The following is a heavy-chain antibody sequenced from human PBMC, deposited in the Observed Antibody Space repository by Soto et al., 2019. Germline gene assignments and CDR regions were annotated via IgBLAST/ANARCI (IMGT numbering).Heavy chain of an antibody. V-gene: IGHV3-7*01. Sequence: PGGSLRLSCAASGFTFSSYGMNWVRQAPGKGREWVANIKEDGSEKYYGDSVKGRFTISRDNAKSSLYLQMNSLRDEDTAVYYCARTRTTMSDFWGQGTLVTGAS. CDR3: ARTRTTMSDF. CDR1: GFTFSSYG. J-gene: IGHJ4*02. CDR2: IKEDGSEK. D-gene: IGHD3-10*02.